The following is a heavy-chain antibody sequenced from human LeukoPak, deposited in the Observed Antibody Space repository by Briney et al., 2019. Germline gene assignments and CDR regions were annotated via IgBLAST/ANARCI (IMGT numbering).Heavy chain of an antibody. D-gene: IGHD3-9*01. CDR2: ISSSNTYI. CDR1: GFTFSDFT. CDR3: ASSHILTGPDALDI. V-gene: IGHV3-21*01. J-gene: IGHJ3*02. Sequence: GGSLRLSCAGSGFTFSDFTMNWVRQAPGKGLEWVSSISSSNTYINYADSVKGRFTISRDNAKNSVFLQMNSLRAEDTAFYYCASSHILTGPDALDIWGQGTMVTVSS.